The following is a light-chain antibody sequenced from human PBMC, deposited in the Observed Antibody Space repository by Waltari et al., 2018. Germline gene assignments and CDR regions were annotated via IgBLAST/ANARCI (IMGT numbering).Light chain of an antibody. CDR1: RLGDQY. CDR3: QAWDRSSMV. CDR2: QDF. J-gene: IGLJ2*01. V-gene: IGLV3-1*01. Sequence: SYELTQPPSVSVSPGQTSSITCSGDRLGDQYASWYQQKPGQSPVLVIYQDFKRPSGIPERFSGSNSGNTATLTISGTQAIDEADYYCQAWDRSSMVFGGGTKLTVL.